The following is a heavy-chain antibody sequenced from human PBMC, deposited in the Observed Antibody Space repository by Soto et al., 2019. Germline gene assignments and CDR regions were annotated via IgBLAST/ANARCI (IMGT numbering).Heavy chain of an antibody. Sequence: SETLSLTCAVSGGSISSSNWWSWVRQPPGKGLERIGEIYHSGSTNYNPSLKSRVTISVDKSKNQFSLKLSSVTAADTAVYYCARGYDILTGYYPYYFDYWGQGTLVTVSS. CDR2: IYHSGST. J-gene: IGHJ4*02. D-gene: IGHD3-9*01. CDR1: GGSISSSNW. V-gene: IGHV4-4*02. CDR3: ARGYDILTGYYPYYFDY.